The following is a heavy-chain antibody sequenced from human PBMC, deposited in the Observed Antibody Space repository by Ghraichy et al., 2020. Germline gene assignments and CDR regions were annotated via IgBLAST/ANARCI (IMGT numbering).Heavy chain of an antibody. V-gene: IGHV4-59*01. CDR3: ARDHDYGMDV. Sequence: SETLSLTCNISGASISSYYWSWIRQPPVKGLEWIGYLFYSGSTNYNPSLKSRVTISVDTSKSQVSLRLSSVTAADTAVYYCARDHDYGMDVWDQGTTVTVSS. CDR1: GASISSYY. CDR2: LFYSGST. J-gene: IGHJ6*02.